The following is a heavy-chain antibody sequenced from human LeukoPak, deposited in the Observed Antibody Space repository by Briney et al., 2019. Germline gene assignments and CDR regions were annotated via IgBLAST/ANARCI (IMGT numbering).Heavy chain of an antibody. CDR2: IRYDGSNK. Sequence: GGSLRLSCAASGFTFSSYGMYWVRQAPGKGLEWVAVIRYDGSNKYYADSVKGRFTISRDNSKNTLYLQMNSLRAEDTAVYYCAKDFWPYGSGSYYRGYFDYWGQGTLVTVSS. V-gene: IGHV3-30*02. CDR1: GFTFSSYG. D-gene: IGHD3-10*01. CDR3: AKDFWPYGSGSYYRGYFDY. J-gene: IGHJ4*02.